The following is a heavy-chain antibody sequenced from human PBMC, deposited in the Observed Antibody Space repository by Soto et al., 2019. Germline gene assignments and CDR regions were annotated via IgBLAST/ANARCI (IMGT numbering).Heavy chain of an antibody. CDR3: ARDCDL. V-gene: IGHV3-7*01. CDR2: IKPDGSEE. CDR1: GFSFSAYW. J-gene: IGHJ2*01. Sequence: EGQLVESGGGLVQPGGSLRLSCSASGFSFSAYWMSWVRQAPGKGLEWVANIKPDGSEEYYVEPLRGRFTISRNNAKNSLFLQMDSLRPEDTAVYYCARDCDLWCRGTLVTVSS.